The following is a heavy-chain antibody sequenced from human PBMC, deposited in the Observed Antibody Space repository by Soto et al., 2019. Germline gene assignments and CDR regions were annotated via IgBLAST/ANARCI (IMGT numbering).Heavy chain of an antibody. Sequence: PXGSLRLSCAACGCTFSNTWMSWVRQAPGKGLQWVGRIKSQAAGGITDYAAPVKGRFTISRDDSENTLYLQMNSLRTEDTAIYYCTTEGGGGTGGAFETWGQGTMVTVSS. CDR1: GCTFSNTW. D-gene: IGHD2-21*01. CDR2: IKSQAAGGIT. CDR3: TTEGGGGTGGAFET. J-gene: IGHJ3*02. V-gene: IGHV3-15*01.